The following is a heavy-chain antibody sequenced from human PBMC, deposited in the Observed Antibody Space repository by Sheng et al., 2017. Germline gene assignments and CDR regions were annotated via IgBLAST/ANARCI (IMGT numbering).Heavy chain of an antibody. Sequence: QVQLVESGGGLVKPGGSLRLSCAASGFTFSDYYMSWIRQAPGKGLEWVSYISSSSSYTNYADSVKGRFTISRDNAKNSLYLQMNSLRAEDTAVYYCARGGYESPYYYYYYMDVWGAKGPRSPSP. CDR3: ARGGYESPYYYYYYMDV. D-gene: IGHD5-12*01. J-gene: IGHJ6*03. V-gene: IGHV3-11*05. CDR1: GFTFSDYY. CDR2: ISSSSSYT.